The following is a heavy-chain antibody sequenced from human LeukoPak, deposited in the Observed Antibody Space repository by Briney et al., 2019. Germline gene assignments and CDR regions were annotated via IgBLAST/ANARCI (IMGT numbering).Heavy chain of an antibody. CDR1: GFTFSGHA. J-gene: IGHJ4*02. CDR3: AKDRPGEAWFDY. CDR2: ISTSGGST. V-gene: IGHV3-23*01. D-gene: IGHD7-27*01. Sequence: GESLRLSCAASGFTFSGHAMSWVRQAPGKGLEWVSGISTSGGSTYYGNSVKGRFAISRDNSKNMVYLQMNSLRAEDTAVYYCAKDRPGEAWFDYWGQGTLVTVSS.